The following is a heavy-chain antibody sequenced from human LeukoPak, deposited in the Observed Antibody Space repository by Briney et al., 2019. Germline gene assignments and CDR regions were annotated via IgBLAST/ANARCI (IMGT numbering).Heavy chain of an antibody. CDR3: ARGQRYGDLSYFDY. D-gene: IGHD4-17*01. CDR2: IYSGGST. J-gene: IGHJ4*02. Sequence: GGSLRLSCAASGFTFSSYGMHWVRQAPGKGLEWVSVIYSGGSTYYADSVKGRFTISRDNSKNTLYLQMNSLRAEDTAVYYCARGQRYGDLSYFDYWGQGTLVTVSS. V-gene: IGHV3-66*01. CDR1: GFTFSSYG.